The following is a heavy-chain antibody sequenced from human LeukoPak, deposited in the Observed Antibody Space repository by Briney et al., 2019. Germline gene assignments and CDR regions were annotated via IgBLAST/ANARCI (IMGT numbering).Heavy chain of an antibody. CDR3: ARAGSGSYYWFDP. J-gene: IGHJ5*02. CDR2: IYYSGST. V-gene: IGHV4-39*07. D-gene: IGHD3-10*01. Sequence: SETLSLTCTVSGGSISSSSYYWGWIRQPPGKGLEWIGSIYYSGSTYYNPSLKSRVTISVDTSKNQFSLKLSSVTAADTAVYYCARAGSGSYYWFDPWGQGPLVTVSS. CDR1: GGSISSSSYY.